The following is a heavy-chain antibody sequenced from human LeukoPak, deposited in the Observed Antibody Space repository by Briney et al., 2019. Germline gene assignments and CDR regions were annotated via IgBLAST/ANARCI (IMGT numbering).Heavy chain of an antibody. Sequence: SQTLSLTCAISGDSVSSKSAAWNWIRQSPSRGLEWLGRTYYRSKWSSGYAESVKSRLTVSPDTSKNQFSLQLRSVTPEDTAVYYCARDRVTYNWFDPWGQGTLVTVSS. CDR2: TYYRSKWSS. CDR3: ARDRVTYNWFDP. D-gene: IGHD2-21*02. V-gene: IGHV6-1*01. CDR1: GDSVSSKSAA. J-gene: IGHJ5*02.